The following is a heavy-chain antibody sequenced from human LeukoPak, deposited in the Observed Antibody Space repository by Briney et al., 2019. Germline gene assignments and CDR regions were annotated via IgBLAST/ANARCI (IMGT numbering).Heavy chain of an antibody. D-gene: IGHD1-26*01. CDR3: ARQNSETYYVIGF. V-gene: IGHV3-30-3*01. CDR1: GFIFSNYA. Sequence: GRSLRLSCAASGFIFSNYAVRWVRQAPGKGLEWVAVISYDGNNEYYADSVKGRFTISRDNPKNTLYLHMNSLRAEDTAVYYCARQNSETYYVIGFWGQGTRVTVSS. CDR2: ISYDGNNE. J-gene: IGHJ4*02.